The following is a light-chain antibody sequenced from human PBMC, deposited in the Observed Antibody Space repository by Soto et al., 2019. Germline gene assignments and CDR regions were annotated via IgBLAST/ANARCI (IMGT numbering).Light chain of an antibody. Sequence: QSVLTQPPSASGAPGQRVTISCSGSSSNIGSHIVNWYQQVPGTAPKLLIYTNNQRPSGVPDRFSGSKSGTSASLAISGLQSEDEAEYYCAAWDDSAFGVVFGGGTKLTVL. J-gene: IGLJ2*01. V-gene: IGLV1-44*01. CDR3: AAWDDSAFGVV. CDR1: SSNIGSHI. CDR2: TNN.